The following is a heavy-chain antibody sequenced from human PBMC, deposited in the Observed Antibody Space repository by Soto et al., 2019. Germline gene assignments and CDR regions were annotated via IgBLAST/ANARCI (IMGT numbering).Heavy chain of an antibody. D-gene: IGHD3-10*01. CDR1: GGSFSGYY. V-gene: IGHV4-34*01. CDR3: ARLAAYYYGSGSPDGYYYYGMDV. CDR2: INHSGST. J-gene: IGHJ6*02. Sequence: PSETLSLTCAVYGGSFSGYYWSWIRQPPEKGLEWIGEINHSGSTNYNPSLKSRVTISVDTSKNQFSLKLSSVTAADTAVYYCARLAAYYYGSGSPDGYYYYGMDVWGQGTTVTVSS.